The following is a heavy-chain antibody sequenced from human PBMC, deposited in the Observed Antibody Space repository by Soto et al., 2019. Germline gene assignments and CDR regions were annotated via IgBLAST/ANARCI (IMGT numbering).Heavy chain of an antibody. Sequence: PVGSLRLSCAASGFTLSNYEMHWVRQAPGEGLEWVAVLSFDGTSKNYADSVKGRFTISRDNSKNTLFLQMNSLRTEDTAVYFCAKDFYTVRVPAAPRPHYFDFWGPGTLVTVSS. D-gene: IGHD2-2*01. CDR3: AKDFYTVRVPAAPRPHYFDF. V-gene: IGHV3-30*18. CDR2: LSFDGTSK. J-gene: IGHJ4*02. CDR1: GFTLSNYE.